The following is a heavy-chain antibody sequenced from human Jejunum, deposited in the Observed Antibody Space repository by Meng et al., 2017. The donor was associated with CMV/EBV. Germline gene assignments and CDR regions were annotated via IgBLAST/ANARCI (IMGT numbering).Heavy chain of an antibody. J-gene: IGHJ4*02. V-gene: IGHV4-31*02. CDR2: MYRSGTT. D-gene: IGHD3-10*01. Sequence: VSGYSINNGDSYWSWIRQHPGKGLGWIGYMYRSGTTYHNPSLRGRVVISIATSKSQFSLNVNSMTAADTAVYYCARGSGGMTAFDSWGQGTLVTVSS. CDR1: GYSINNGDSY. CDR3: ARGSGGMTAFDS.